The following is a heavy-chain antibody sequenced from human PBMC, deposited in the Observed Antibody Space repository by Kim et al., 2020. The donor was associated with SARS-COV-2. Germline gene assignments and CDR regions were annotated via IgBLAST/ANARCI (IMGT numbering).Heavy chain of an antibody. CDR2: IYYSGST. CDR1: GGSISSSSYY. Sequence: SETLSLTCTVSGGSISSSSYYWGWIRQPPGKGLEWIGSIYYSGSTYYNPSLKSRVTISVDTSKNQFSLKLSSVTAADTAVYYCARRFGFGYCSSTSCHHGMDVWGQGTTVTVSS. CDR3: ARRFGFGYCSSTSCHHGMDV. D-gene: IGHD2-2*01. J-gene: IGHJ6*02. V-gene: IGHV4-39*01.